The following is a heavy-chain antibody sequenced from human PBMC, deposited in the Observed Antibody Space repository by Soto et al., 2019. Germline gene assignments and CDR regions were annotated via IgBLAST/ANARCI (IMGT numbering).Heavy chain of an antibody. CDR3: ALRLGDPGRLYFDY. D-gene: IGHD3-16*01. J-gene: IGHJ4*02. Sequence: PSETLSLTCTVSGGSISSYYFSWVRQPPGKGLEWIGYGYYSGSTNYNPSLKSRVTISVDTSKNQFSLRLSSVTAADTAIYYCALRLGDPGRLYFDYWGQGTLVTVSS. V-gene: IGHV4-59*01. CDR1: GGSISSYY. CDR2: GYYSGST.